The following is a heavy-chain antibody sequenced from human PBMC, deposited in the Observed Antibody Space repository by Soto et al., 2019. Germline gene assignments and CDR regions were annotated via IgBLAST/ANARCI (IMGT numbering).Heavy chain of an antibody. CDR2: IYWDDDK. CDR3: AHKRSSGWYLNWFDP. Sequence: SGPTLVNPTQTLTLTCTCSGFSRSTSGVGVGWIRQPPGKALEWLALIYWDDDKRYSPSLKSRLTITKDTSKNQVVLTMTNMDPVDTATYYCAHKRSSGWYLNWFDPWGQGTLVTVSS. J-gene: IGHJ5*02. V-gene: IGHV2-5*02. CDR1: GFSRSTSGVG. D-gene: IGHD6-19*01.